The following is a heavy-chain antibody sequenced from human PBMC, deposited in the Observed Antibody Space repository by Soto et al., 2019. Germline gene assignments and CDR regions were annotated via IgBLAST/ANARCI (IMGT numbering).Heavy chain of an antibody. CDR1: GGSISSYY. Sequence: SETLSLTCTVSGGSISSYYWSWIRQPPGKGLEWIGYIYYSGSTNYNPSLKSRVTISVDTSKNQFSLKLSSVTAADTAVYYCARDSYYYGSGRFAYYFDYWGQGTLVTVSS. V-gene: IGHV4-59*01. CDR3: ARDSYYYGSGRFAYYFDY. D-gene: IGHD3-10*01. J-gene: IGHJ4*02. CDR2: IYYSGST.